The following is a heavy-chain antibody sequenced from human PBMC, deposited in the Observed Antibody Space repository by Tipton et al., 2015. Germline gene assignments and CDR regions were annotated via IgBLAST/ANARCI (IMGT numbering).Heavy chain of an antibody. CDR3: VRDPGRYFDY. J-gene: IGHJ4*02. Sequence: SLRLSCAASGFTFSSYDIHWVRQAPGKGLEWVAVMSYDGSNKYYADSVKGRFTISRDNYKNTLYLQMKSLRAEDTAVYYCVRDPGRYFDYWGQGTLATVSS. V-gene: IGHV3-30*03. CDR1: GFTFSSYD. CDR2: MSYDGSNK.